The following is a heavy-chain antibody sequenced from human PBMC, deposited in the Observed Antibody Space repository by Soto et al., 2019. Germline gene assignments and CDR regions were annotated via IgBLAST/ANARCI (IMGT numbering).Heavy chain of an antibody. Sequence: GGSLRLSCAASGFTFSSYSMNWVRQAPGKGLEWVSYISSSSSTIYYADSVKGRFTISRDNAKNSLYLQMNSLRAEDTAVYYCASDLGPSSLSIVLVPPARGFDPWGQGTLVTVSS. J-gene: IGHJ5*02. V-gene: IGHV3-48*01. D-gene: IGHD2-2*01. CDR3: ASDLGPSSLSIVLVPPARGFDP. CDR1: GFTFSSYS. CDR2: ISSSSSTI.